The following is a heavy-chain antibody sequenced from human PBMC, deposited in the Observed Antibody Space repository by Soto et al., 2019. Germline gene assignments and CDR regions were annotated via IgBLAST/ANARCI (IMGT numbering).Heavy chain of an antibody. D-gene: IGHD3-22*01. V-gene: IGHV3-33*01. CDR1: GFTFSSHG. J-gene: IGHJ3*02. CDR3: ARAYYYDSGAYQNAFDI. CDR2: MWYDGSNK. Sequence: QVQLVESGGGVVQPGRSLRLSCSASGFTFSSHGMHWARQAPGKGLEWVAVMWYDGSNKYYADSVKGRFTISRDNSKNTLYLQMNSLRAEDTAVYYCARAYYYDSGAYQNAFDIWGQGTMVTVSS.